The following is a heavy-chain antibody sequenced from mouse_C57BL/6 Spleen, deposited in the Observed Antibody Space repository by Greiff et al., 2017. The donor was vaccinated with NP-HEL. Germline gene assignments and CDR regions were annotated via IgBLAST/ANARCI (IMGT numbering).Heavy chain of an antibody. CDR1: GFTFSSYA. V-gene: IGHV5-4*01. CDR2: ISDGGSYT. Sequence: LQESGGGLVKPGGSLKLSCAASGFTFSSYAMSWVRQTPEKRLEWVATISDGGSYTYYPDNVKGRFTISRDNAKNNLYLQMSHLKSEDTAMYYCARDDYDDYFDYWGQGTTLTVSS. J-gene: IGHJ2*01. D-gene: IGHD2-4*01. CDR3: ARDDYDDYFDY.